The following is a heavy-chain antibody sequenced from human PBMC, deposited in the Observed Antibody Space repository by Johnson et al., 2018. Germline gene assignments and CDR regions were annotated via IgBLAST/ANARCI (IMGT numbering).Heavy chain of an antibody. CDR3: AREMASTYYFDY. J-gene: IGHJ4*02. D-gene: IGHD5-24*01. V-gene: IGHV1-46*01. CDR2: INLSGVKT. CDR1: GYTFTSYF. Sequence: QVQLQESGAEVKKPGASVKLSCKASGYTFTSYFIHWVRQATGQGLEWMGIINLSGVKTHFAQKFQGRVTITRDTSTSTVYMELSGLRSDDTAVYYCAREMASTYYFDYWGQGTLVTVSS.